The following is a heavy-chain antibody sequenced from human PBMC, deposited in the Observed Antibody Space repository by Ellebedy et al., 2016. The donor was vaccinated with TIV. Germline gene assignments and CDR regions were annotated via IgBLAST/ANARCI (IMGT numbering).Heavy chain of an antibody. V-gene: IGHV1-2*02. J-gene: IGHJ2*01. CDR1: GYTFSGYY. CDR2: INPNNIDT. Sequence: ASVKVSCKASGYTFSGYYVHWVRQAPGQGLEWMGWINPNNIDTNYAQKFQGRVTMTRDTSISTAYMDLSRLRSDDTAVYYCARDPPRTGDSYFDLWGRGTLVTVSS. D-gene: IGHD1-1*01. CDR3: ARDPPRTGDSYFDL.